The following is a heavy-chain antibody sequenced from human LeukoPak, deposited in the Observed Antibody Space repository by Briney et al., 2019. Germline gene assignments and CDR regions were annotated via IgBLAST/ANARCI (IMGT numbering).Heavy chain of an antibody. CDR2: IYSGGST. D-gene: IGHD4-17*01. Sequence: GGSLRLSCAASGFTFSNYSMSWVRQAPGKGLEWVSVIYSGGSTYYADSVKGRFTISRDNSKSTLYLQMNSLRAEDTAVYFCARLGTTVTHFAYWGQGTLVTVSS. J-gene: IGHJ4*02. CDR3: ARLGTTVTHFAY. V-gene: IGHV3-66*01. CDR1: GFTFSNYS.